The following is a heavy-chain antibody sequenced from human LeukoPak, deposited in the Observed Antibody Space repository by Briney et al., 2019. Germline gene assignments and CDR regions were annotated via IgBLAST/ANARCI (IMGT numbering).Heavy chain of an antibody. CDR3: ARMSDILTGHYPQWFDP. V-gene: IGHV1-2*02. Sequence: ASVKVSCKASGYTFTGYYMHWVRQAPGQGLEWVGWINPNSGGTSYAQKFQGRVTMTRDTSVSTAYMELSRLRSDDTAVYYCARMSDILTGHYPQWFDPWGQGTLVTVSS. CDR1: GYTFTGYY. CDR2: INPNSGGT. D-gene: IGHD3-9*01. J-gene: IGHJ5*02.